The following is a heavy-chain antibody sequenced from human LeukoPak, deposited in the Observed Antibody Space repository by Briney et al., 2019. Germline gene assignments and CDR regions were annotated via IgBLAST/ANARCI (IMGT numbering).Heavy chain of an antibody. Sequence: GASVKVSCKASGYTFTRYGISWVRQTPGQGLEWMGWISAYNGNTNYAQKLQGRVTMTTDTSTSTAYMELRSLRSDDTAVYYCARDRVYYDSSGYYLSAFDIWGQRTMVTVSS. V-gene: IGHV1-18*01. J-gene: IGHJ3*02. D-gene: IGHD3-22*01. CDR2: ISAYNGNT. CDR1: GYTFTRYG. CDR3: ARDRVYYDSSGYYLSAFDI.